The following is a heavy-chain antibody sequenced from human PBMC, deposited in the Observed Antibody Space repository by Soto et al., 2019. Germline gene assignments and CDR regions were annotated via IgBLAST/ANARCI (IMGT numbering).Heavy chain of an antibody. Sequence: SETLSLTCTVSGGSISSSSYYWCWIRQPPGKGLEWIGSIYYSGSTYYNPSLKSRVTISVDTSKNQFSLKLSSVTAADTAVYYCARIRADLDYWGQGTLVTVSS. CDR2: IYYSGST. V-gene: IGHV4-39*01. J-gene: IGHJ4*02. CDR1: GGSISSSSYY. CDR3: ARIRADLDY.